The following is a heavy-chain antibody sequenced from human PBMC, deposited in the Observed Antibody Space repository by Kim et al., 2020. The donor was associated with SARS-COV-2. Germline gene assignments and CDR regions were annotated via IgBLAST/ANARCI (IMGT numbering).Heavy chain of an antibody. V-gene: IGHV4-39*07. J-gene: IGHJ4*02. D-gene: IGHD3-22*01. CDR1: GGSISSSSYY. CDR2: IYYSGST. CDR3: ARLRITMIVVGL. Sequence: SETLSLTCTVSGGSISSSSYYWGWIRQPPGKGLEWIGSIYYSGSTYYNPSLKSRVTISVDTSKNQFSLKLSSVTAADTAVYYCARLRITMIVVGLWGQGTLVNVSS.